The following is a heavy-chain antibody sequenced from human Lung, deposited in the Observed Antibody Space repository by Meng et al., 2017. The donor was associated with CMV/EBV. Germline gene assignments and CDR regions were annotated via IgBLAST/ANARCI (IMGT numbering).Heavy chain of an antibody. V-gene: IGHV3-21*01. CDR3: ARDPPDWNYPRSYAFDI. D-gene: IGHD1-7*01. CDR1: GFTFSSYS. Sequence: ESLKISCAASGFTFSSYSMNWVRQAPGKGLEWVSSISSSSSYIYYADSVKGRFTISRDNAKNSLYLQMNSLRAEDTAVYYCARDPPDWNYPRSYAFDIWGQGTMVT. J-gene: IGHJ3*02. CDR2: ISSSSSYI.